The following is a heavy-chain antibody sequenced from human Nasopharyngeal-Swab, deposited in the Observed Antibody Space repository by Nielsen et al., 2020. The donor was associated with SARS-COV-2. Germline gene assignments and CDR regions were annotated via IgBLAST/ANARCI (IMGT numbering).Heavy chain of an antibody. D-gene: IGHD5-24*01. CDR2: INFDGSAR. CDR3: IKYLDGWN. J-gene: IGHJ4*02. CDR1: GSASSGNW. V-gene: IGHV3-74*01. Sequence: GESLKISCAASGSASSGNWMHWVRQVPGKQPVWLSSINFDGSARGYAEFVKGRFTISRDNAENILYPEMSSLRAEDSGIYFCIKYLDGWNWGQGTPVTVSS.